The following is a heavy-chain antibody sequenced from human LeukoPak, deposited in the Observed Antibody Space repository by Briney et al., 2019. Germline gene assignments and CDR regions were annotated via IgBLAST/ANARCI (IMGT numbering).Heavy chain of an antibody. D-gene: IGHD2-8*01. CDR1: GYTFTNYA. CDR2: INTNTGNP. J-gene: IGHJ4*02. Sequence: ASVKVSCKASGYTFTNYAMNWVRQAPGQGLEWMGWINTNTGNPTYAQGFTGRFVFSLDTSVSTAYLQISSLKAEDTAVYYCARTKNMVYAIGAQTAQEFYDYWGQGTLVTVSS. V-gene: IGHV7-4-1*02. CDR3: ARTKNMVYAIGAQTAQEFYDY.